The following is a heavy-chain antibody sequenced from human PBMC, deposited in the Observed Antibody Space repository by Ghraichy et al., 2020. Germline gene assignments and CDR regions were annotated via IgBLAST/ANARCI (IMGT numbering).Heavy chain of an antibody. CDR1: GFTFGDFA. CDR3: ARDEGYDILTGYYKFEY. J-gene: IGHJ4*02. CDR2: IRYDGSKK. V-gene: IGHV3-30*02. Sequence: GGSLRLSCIASGFTFGDFAIHWFRQAPGKGLEWVAFIRYDGSKKFYADSVKGRFTISRDNSKNTLYLQMNSLRAEDTAVYYCARDEGYDILTGYYKFEYWGQGTLVTVSS. D-gene: IGHD3-9*01.